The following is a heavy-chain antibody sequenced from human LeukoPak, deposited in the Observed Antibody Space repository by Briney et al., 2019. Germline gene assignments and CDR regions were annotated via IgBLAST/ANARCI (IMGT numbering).Heavy chain of an antibody. CDR3: ARGTPAVAGIDY. V-gene: IGHV3-30*04. CDR2: LAQDGGDR. J-gene: IGHJ4*02. D-gene: IGHD6-19*01. Sequence: GGSLRLSCAASGLILRNYAMHWVRQAPCKGLAWVGVLAQDGGDRYFADSVKGRFTISRDNSKNTLYLQMSSLRAEDTALYYCARGTPAVAGIDYWGQGTLVTVSS. CDR1: GLILRNYA.